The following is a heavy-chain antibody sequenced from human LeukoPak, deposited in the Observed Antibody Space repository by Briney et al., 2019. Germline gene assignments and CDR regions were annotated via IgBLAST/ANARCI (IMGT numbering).Heavy chain of an antibody. CDR2: IYHSGST. J-gene: IGHJ4*02. CDR1: GGSISGSNW. CDR3: ARDKDSIVGASRPAFDY. D-gene: IGHD1-26*01. Sequence: PSETLSLTCAVSGGSISGSNWWSWVRQPPGKGLEWIGEIYHSGSTNYNPSLKSRVTISVDTSRNQFSLELSSVTAADTAVYYCARDKDSIVGASRPAFDYWGQGTLVTVSS. V-gene: IGHV4-4*02.